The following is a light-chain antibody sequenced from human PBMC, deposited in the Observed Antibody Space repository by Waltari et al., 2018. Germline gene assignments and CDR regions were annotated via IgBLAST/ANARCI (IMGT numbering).Light chain of an antibody. CDR2: DVS. V-gene: IGLV2-14*03. CDR3: SSYISSDTLEL. CDR1: SSDVGGYHY. J-gene: IGLJ2*01. Sequence: QSALTQPASVSGSPGQSITISCTGTSSDVGGYHYVSWYQQHPGKAPKLILYDVSNRPSGGSNRVSGSKSGNTASLTISGLQAEDEADYYCSSYISSDTLELFGGGTSLTV.